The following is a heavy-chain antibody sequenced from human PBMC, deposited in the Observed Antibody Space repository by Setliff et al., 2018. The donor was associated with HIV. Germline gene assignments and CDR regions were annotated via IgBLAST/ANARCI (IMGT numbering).Heavy chain of an antibody. CDR1: GYTFTGNSDYY. D-gene: IGHD6-13*01. J-gene: IGHJ4*02. CDR3: ARSLRYRNSWYGAENDY. CDR2: INPYSGGT. Sequence: ASVKVSCKASGYTFTGNSDYYLHWVRQAPGQGPEWMGWINPYSGGTPYAQKFHGRVTMTRDTSVNTAYMELRSLRSDDTALYYCARSLRYRNSWYGAENDYWGQGTLVTVSS. V-gene: IGHV1-2*02.